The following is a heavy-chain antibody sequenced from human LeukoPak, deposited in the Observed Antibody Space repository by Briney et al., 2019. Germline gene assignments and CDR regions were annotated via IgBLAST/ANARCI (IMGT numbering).Heavy chain of an antibody. V-gene: IGHV4-34*01. J-gene: IGHJ3*02. Sequence: SETLSLTCAVYGGSFSGYYWSWIRQPPGKGLEWIGEINHSGSTNYNPSLKSRVTMSVDTSKNQFSLKLSSVTAADTAVYYCAREEDYYGSGSYYSGSAFDIWGQGTMVTVSS. CDR3: AREEDYYGSGSYYSGSAFDI. D-gene: IGHD3-10*01. CDR1: GGSFSGYY. CDR2: INHSGST.